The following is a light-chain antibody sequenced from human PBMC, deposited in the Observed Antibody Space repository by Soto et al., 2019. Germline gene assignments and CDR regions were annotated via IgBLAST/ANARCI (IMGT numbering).Light chain of an antibody. J-gene: IGKJ4*01. V-gene: IGKV3D-15*01. CDR1: QSVSSN. CDR3: QQYNNWPPLT. CDR2: GAY. Sequence: EIVMTQSPATLSVSPGERATLSCRASQSVSSNLAWYQQKPGQAPRLLIYGAYTRATGIPARFNGSGSGTEFTLTISSLQSEDFAVYYCQQYNNWPPLTFGGGNKVEIK.